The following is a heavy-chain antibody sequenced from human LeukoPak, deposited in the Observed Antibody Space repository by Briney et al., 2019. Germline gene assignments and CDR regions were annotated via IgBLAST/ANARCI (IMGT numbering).Heavy chain of an antibody. Sequence: PSETLSLTCNVSGGSISSSGYYWGWIRQPPGKGLEWIGSIYYSGSTNYNPSLKSRVTISVDTSKNQFSLKLSSVTAADTAVYYCARDQEGAMAFDYWGQGTLVTVSS. D-gene: IGHD1-26*01. CDR3: ARDQEGAMAFDY. CDR2: IYYSGST. V-gene: IGHV4-39*07. J-gene: IGHJ4*02. CDR1: GGSISSSGYY.